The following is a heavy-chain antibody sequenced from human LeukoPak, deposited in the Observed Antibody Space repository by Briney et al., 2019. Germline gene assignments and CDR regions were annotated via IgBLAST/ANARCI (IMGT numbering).Heavy chain of an antibody. CDR3: ARVLRYCSGGNCYSGGLGYMDV. D-gene: IGHD2-15*01. CDR2: ISGSGGST. Sequence: GGSLRLSCAASGFTFSSYGMSWVRQAPGKGLDWVSAISGSGGSTYYADSVKGRFTISRDNAKNSLFLQMNSLRAEDTAVYYCARVLRYCSGGNCYSGGLGYMDVWGKGTTVTISS. CDR1: GFTFSSYG. J-gene: IGHJ6*03. V-gene: IGHV3-23*01.